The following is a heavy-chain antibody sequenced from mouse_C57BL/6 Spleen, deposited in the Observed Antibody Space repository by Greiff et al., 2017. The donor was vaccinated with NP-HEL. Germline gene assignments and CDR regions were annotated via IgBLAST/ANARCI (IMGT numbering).Heavy chain of an antibody. D-gene: IGHD2-4*01. CDR3: ARISYDYYWYFDV. CDR2: ISNGGGST. V-gene: IGHV5-12*01. CDR1: GFTFSDYY. J-gene: IGHJ1*03. Sequence: EVQGVESGGGLVQPGGSLKLSCAASGFTFSDYYMYWVRQTPEKRLEWVAYISNGGGSTYYPDTVKGRFTISRDNAKNTLYLQMSRLKSEDTAMYYCARISYDYYWYFDVWGTGTTVTVSS.